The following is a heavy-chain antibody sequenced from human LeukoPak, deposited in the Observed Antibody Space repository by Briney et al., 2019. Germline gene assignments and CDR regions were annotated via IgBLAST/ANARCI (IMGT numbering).Heavy chain of an antibody. CDR2: IIPVFGTA. J-gene: IGHJ6*03. Sequence: ASVKVSCKASGGTFSSYAISWVRQAPGQGLEWMGGIIPVFGTANYAQKFQGRVTITTDESMSTAYMELSSLRSEDAAVYYCARGTTIFGVVTAPYYYYMDVWGKGTTVTVSS. V-gene: IGHV1-69*05. CDR3: ARGTTIFGVVTAPYYYYMDV. CDR1: GGTFSSYA. D-gene: IGHD3-3*01.